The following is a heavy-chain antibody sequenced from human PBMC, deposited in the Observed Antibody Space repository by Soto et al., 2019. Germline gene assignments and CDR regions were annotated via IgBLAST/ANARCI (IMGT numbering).Heavy chain of an antibody. Sequence: VGSQRLPCSASGFTFSSHAMHWVRQAPGKGLEYVSAISSNGGSTYYADSVKGRFTISRDNSKNTLYLQMNSLRAEDTAVYYCARAQVDGDYGVYYFDYWGQGTLVTVTS. D-gene: IGHD4-17*01. CDR2: ISSNGGST. CDR3: ARAQVDGDYGVYYFDY. CDR1: GFTFSSHA. J-gene: IGHJ4*02. V-gene: IGHV3-64*04.